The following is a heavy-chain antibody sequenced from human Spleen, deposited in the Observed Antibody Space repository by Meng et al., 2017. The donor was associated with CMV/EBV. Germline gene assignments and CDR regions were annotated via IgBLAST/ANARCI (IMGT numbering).Heavy chain of an antibody. CDR3: ARGTAPYYYYGLGV. CDR2: FIPTDNST. V-gene: IGHV1-46*01. J-gene: IGHJ6*02. Sequence: ASVKVSCKASGYTFTNYYMHWVRQAPGQGLEWVGIFIPTDNSTSSAQKFQGRVTMTRDTSTSTVYMELSRLRSDDTAVYFCARGTAPYYYYGLGVWGQGTTVTVSS. D-gene: IGHD5-18*01. CDR1: GYTFTNYY.